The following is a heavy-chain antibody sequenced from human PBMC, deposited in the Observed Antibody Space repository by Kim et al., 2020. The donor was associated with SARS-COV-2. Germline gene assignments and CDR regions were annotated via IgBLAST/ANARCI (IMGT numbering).Heavy chain of an antibody. CDR3: ARDSCSGGSCYSYGMDV. V-gene: IGHV4-30-2*05. Sequence: KGRFTISVDTSKNQFSLKLSSVTAADTAVYYCARDSCSGGSCYSYGMDVWGQGTTLTVSS. J-gene: IGHJ6*02. D-gene: IGHD2-15*01.